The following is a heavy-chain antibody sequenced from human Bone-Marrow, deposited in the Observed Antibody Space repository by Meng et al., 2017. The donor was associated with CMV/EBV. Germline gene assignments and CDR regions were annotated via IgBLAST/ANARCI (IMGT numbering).Heavy chain of an antibody. D-gene: IGHD6-13*01. Sequence: GESLKISCAASGFTFSSYWMSWVRQAPGKGLEWVANIKQDGSEKYYVDSVKGRFTISRDNAKNSLYLQMNSLRAEDTAVYYWARDPRGRSSSWYIKWGQGTLVTVSS. CDR2: IKQDGSEK. J-gene: IGHJ4*02. CDR1: GFTFSSYW. V-gene: IGHV3-7*01. CDR3: ARDPRGRSSSWYIK.